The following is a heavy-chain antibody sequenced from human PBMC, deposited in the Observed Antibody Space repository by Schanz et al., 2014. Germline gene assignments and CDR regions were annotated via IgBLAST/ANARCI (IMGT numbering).Heavy chain of an antibody. CDR1: GFTFNNYG. CDR3: AKGSMAARPLLPTDYYFYGTDI. V-gene: IGHV3-33*03. D-gene: IGHD6-6*01. J-gene: IGHJ6*02. CDR2: IWYDGTDR. Sequence: QVQLVESGGGVVRPGRSLRLSCAASGFTFNNYGMHWVRQAPGKGLEWVAVIWYDGTDRYYADSVKGRFNISRDNSKNTLYLQMNSLRAEDTAVYYCAKGSMAARPLLPTDYYFYGTDIWGQGTTVTVSS.